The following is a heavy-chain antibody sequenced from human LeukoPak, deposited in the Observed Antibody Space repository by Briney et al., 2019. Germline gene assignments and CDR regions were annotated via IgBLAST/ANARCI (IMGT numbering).Heavy chain of an antibody. CDR3: ARGVAGLKI. D-gene: IGHD2-15*01. CDR2: IKQDGSEK. Sequence: GSLRLSCAASGFTFSSYWISWVRQAPGKGLEWVANIKQDGSEKYYVDSVKGRFTISRDNAKNSLYLQMNSLRAEDTAVYYCARGVAGLKIWGQGTMVTVSS. V-gene: IGHV3-7*01. J-gene: IGHJ3*02. CDR1: GFTFSSYW.